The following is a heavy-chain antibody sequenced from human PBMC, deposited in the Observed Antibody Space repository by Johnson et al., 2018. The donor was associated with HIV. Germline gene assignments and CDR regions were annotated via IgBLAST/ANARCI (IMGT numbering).Heavy chain of an antibody. D-gene: IGHD3-16*01. CDR2: MSYDGSNK. CDR3: ARDEVSAWTFGAFDI. J-gene: IGHJ3*02. CDR1: GFTFSNYA. V-gene: IGHV3-30-3*01. Sequence: QVQLVESGGGVVQPGRSLRLSCAASGFTFSNYAIHWVRQAPGTGLEWVAVMSYDGSNKYYADSVKGRFTISRDNSKNTLYLQMSSLRTKDTAVYYFARDEVSAWTFGAFDIWGQGTMVAVSS.